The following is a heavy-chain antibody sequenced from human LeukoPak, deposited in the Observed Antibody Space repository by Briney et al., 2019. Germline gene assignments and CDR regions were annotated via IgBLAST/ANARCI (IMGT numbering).Heavy chain of an antibody. D-gene: IGHD3-9*01. Sequence: PGGSLRLSCAASGFTFSSYWMHWVRQAPGKGLVWVSRINSDGSSTSFADSVKGRFTISRDNAKNTLYLRMNSLRAEDTAVYYCARGRYFDWQYYFDYWGQGTLVTVSS. CDR3: ARGRYFDWQYYFDY. CDR1: GFTFSSYW. J-gene: IGHJ4*02. CDR2: INSDGSST. V-gene: IGHV3-74*01.